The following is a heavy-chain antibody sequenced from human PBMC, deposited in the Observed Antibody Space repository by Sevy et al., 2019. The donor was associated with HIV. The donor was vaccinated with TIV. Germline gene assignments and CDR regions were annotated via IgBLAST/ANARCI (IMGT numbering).Heavy chain of an antibody. CDR1: GGSISSYY. CDR3: ARADRYYYGIDV. Sequence: SETLSLTCTVSGGSISSYYWSWIRQPPGKGLEWIGYIYYSGSTNYNPSLKSRVTISVDTSKNQFSLKLSSVTAADTAVYYCARADRYYYGIDVRGQGTTVTVSS. CDR2: IYYSGST. J-gene: IGHJ6*02. V-gene: IGHV4-59*13.